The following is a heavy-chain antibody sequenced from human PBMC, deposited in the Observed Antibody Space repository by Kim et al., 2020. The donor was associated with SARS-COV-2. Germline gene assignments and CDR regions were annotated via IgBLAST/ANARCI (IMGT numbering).Heavy chain of an antibody. Sequence: SETLSLTCNVSGGSISTYYWSWIRQSPGKGLEWIGYVYYSGTTNYNPSLKSRVTISVDTSKHQLSLKMTSVTAADTAVYYCARVREAINWVDPWGQGTLV. V-gene: IGHV4-59*13. CDR1: GGSISTYY. CDR2: VYYSGTT. J-gene: IGHJ5*02. CDR3: ARVREAINWVDP.